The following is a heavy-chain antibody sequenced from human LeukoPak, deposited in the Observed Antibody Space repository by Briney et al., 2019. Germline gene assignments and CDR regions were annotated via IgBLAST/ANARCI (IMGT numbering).Heavy chain of an antibody. V-gene: IGHV3-23*01. J-gene: IGHJ4*02. D-gene: IGHD1-1*01. CDR1: GFTLSSYA. CDR3: AKASNTWNYFDY. CDR2: ISGSGGST. Sequence: GGSLRLSCAASGFTLSSYAMSWVRQAPGKGLEWVSAISGSGGSTYYADSVKGRFTISRDNSENTLSLQMNSLRAEDTAIYYCAKASNTWNYFDYWGQGTLVTVSS.